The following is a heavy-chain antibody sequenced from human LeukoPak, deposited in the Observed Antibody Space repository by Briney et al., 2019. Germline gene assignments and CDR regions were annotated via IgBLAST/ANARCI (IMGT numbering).Heavy chain of an antibody. J-gene: IGHJ5*02. V-gene: IGHV1-69*01. Sequence: SVKVSCKASGGTFSSYAISWVRQAPGQGLEWMGGIIPIFGTANYAQKFQGRVTITADESTSTAYMELSSLRSEDTAVYYCARDRSYYGSGNLNWFDPWGQGTLVTVSS. CDR2: IIPIFGTA. CDR1: GGTFSSYA. CDR3: ARDRSYYGSGNLNWFDP. D-gene: IGHD3-10*01.